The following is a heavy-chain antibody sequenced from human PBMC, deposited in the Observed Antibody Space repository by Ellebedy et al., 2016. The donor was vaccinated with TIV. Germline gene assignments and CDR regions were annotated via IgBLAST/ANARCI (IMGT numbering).Heavy chain of an antibody. CDR3: TRDLTTLAAAGTGIYYYTMDV. J-gene: IGHJ6*02. CDR2: IRSKAYGGTT. V-gene: IGHV3-49*04. D-gene: IGHD6-13*01. Sequence: GGSLRLXXTASGFTFGDYAMSWVRQAPGKGLEWVSFIRSKAYGGTTEYAASVKGRLTISRDDSKSIAYLQMNSLKAEDTAVYYCTRDLTTLAAAGTGIYYYTMDVWGQGTTVTVSS. CDR1: GFTFGDYA.